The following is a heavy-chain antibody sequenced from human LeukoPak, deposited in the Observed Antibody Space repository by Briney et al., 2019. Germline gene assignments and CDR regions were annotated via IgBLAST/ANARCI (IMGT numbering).Heavy chain of an antibody. V-gene: IGHV4-34*01. J-gene: IGHJ6*02. D-gene: IGHD5-18*01. Sequence: PSGTLSLTCAVYGGSFSGYYWSWIRQPPGKGLEWIGEINHSGSTNYNPSLKSPVTISVDTSKNQFSLRLSSVTATDTAVYYCARGRGSHGYPPHYGMDVWGQGTTVTVSS. CDR2: INHSGST. CDR3: ARGRGSHGYPPHYGMDV. CDR1: GGSFSGYY.